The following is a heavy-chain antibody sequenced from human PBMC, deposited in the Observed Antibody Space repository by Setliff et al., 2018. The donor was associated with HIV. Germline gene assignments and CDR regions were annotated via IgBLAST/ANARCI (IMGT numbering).Heavy chain of an antibody. Sequence: SETLSLTCAVSGYSISSGYYWGWIRQPPGKGLECIGSIFHSGSTYYSPSLKSRVTISVDTSKNQFSLKLRSVTAADTAVYYCARHTLSLNPFDPWGQGTLVTVSS. CDR3: ARHTLSLNPFDP. J-gene: IGHJ5*02. D-gene: IGHD2-2*02. CDR2: IFHSGST. CDR1: GYSISSGYY. V-gene: IGHV4-38-2*01.